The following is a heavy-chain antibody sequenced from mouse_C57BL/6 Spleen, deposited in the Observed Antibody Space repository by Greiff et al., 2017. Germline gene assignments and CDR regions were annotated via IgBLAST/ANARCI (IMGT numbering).Heavy chain of an antibody. CDR1: GYTFTNYP. V-gene: IGHV1-47*01. CDR2: FHPYNDDT. Sequence: VQLQQSGAELVKPGASVKMSCKASGYTFTNYPIEWMKQNHGKSLDWIGNFHPYNDDTKYNEKFKGKATVTVETSSSTAYVELSRLTSDDSAVYYGARRDCYLSFAYWGQGTLVTVSA. J-gene: IGHJ3*01. D-gene: IGHD2-3*01. CDR3: ARRDCYLSFAY.